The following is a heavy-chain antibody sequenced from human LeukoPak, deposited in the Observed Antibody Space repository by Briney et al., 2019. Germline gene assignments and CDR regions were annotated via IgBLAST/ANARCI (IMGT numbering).Heavy chain of an antibody. CDR1: GGSISSSSYY. V-gene: IGHV4-39*07. CDR3: ARVSTTVTTFDY. CDR2: IYYSGST. J-gene: IGHJ4*02. Sequence: SETLSLTRTVSGGSISSSSYYWGWIRQPPGKGLEWIGSIYYSGSTYYNPSLKSRVTISVDTSKNQFSLKLSSVTAADTAVYYCARVSTTVTTFDYWGQGTLVTVSS. D-gene: IGHD4-17*01.